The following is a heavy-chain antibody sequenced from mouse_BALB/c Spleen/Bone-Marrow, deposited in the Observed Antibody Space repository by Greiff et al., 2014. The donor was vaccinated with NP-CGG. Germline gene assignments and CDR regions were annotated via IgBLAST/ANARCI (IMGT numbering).Heavy chain of an antibody. CDR1: GFSLTSYG. CDR3: AKLVLSGRFAY. J-gene: IGHJ3*01. Sequence: QVQLKESGPGLVAPSQNLSITCTVSGFSLTSYGVSWVRQPPGKGLEWLGVIWGDGSINFHSALKSRLSISRDNSKSQLFLKLNSLQTDDTATYYCAKLVLSGRFAYWGQGTLVTVSA. V-gene: IGHV2-3*01. D-gene: IGHD2-2*01. CDR2: IWGDGSI.